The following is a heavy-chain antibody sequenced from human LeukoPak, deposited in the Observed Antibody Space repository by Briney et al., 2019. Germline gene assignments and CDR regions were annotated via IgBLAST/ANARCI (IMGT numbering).Heavy chain of an antibody. J-gene: IGHJ4*02. Sequence: SVKVSCKASGGTFSSYAISWVRQAPGQGLEWMGGIIPIFDTANYAQKFQGRVTITTDESTSTAYMELSSLRSEDTAVYYCGGAFFDSSGLFDYWGQGTLVTVSS. CDR1: GGTFSSYA. V-gene: IGHV1-69*05. D-gene: IGHD3-22*01. CDR3: GGAFFDSSGLFDY. CDR2: IIPIFDTA.